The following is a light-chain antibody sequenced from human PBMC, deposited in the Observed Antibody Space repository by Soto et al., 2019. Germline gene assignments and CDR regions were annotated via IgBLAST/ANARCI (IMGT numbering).Light chain of an antibody. CDR2: GPS. V-gene: IGKV3-20*01. CDR1: QSVSSSY. J-gene: IGKJ5*01. Sequence: EIVLTQSPGTLSLSPGERATLSCRASQSVSSSYLAWYQQKPGQAPRLLIYGPSRRPTAIPDSLSGGGSGTDFTLTISRLELENLALYYWQQYGHSPSIDFGHRSRLEIK. CDR3: QQYGHSPSID.